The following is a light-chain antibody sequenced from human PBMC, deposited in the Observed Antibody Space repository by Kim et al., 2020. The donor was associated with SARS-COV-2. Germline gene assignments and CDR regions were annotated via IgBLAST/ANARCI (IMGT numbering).Light chain of an antibody. Sequence: DIQMTQSPSSVSASVGDRVTITCRASQYITNYLAWYQQRPEKAPKLLIYTASTLQTGVPSRFSGSGSETDFALTISSLQPEVFATYYCQQGNTFPLTFGGGTKVEI. CDR2: TAS. CDR3: QQGNTFPLT. J-gene: IGKJ4*01. V-gene: IGKV1-12*01. CDR1: QYITNY.